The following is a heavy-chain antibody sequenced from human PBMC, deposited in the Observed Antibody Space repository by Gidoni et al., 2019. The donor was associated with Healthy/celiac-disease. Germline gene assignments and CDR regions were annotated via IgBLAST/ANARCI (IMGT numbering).Heavy chain of an antibody. CDR3: AKDSTHGLSYGMDV. J-gene: IGHJ6*02. D-gene: IGHD2-21*02. CDR2: ISWNSGSI. CDR1: GFTFDDYA. Sequence: EVQLVESGGGLVQPGRSLRLSCAASGFTFDDYAMHWVRQAPGKGLELVSGISWNSGSIGYADSVKGRFTISRDNAKNSLYLQMNSLRAEDMALYYCAKDSTHGLSYGMDVWGQGTTVTVSS. V-gene: IGHV3-9*03.